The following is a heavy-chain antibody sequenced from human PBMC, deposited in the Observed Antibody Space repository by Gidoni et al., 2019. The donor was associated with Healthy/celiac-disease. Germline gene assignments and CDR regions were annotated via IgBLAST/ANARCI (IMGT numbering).Heavy chain of an antibody. CDR2: IYYSGST. V-gene: IGHV4-59*01. CDR1: GGSISSYY. J-gene: IGHJ5*02. Sequence: QVQLQESGPGLVKPSETLSLTCTVSGGSISSYYWSWIRQPPGKGLEWIGYIYYSGSTNYNPSLKSRVTISVDTSKNQFSLKLSSVTAADTAVYYCARTIVDTAMVNNWFDPWGQGTLVTVSS. D-gene: IGHD5-18*01. CDR3: ARTIVDTAMVNNWFDP.